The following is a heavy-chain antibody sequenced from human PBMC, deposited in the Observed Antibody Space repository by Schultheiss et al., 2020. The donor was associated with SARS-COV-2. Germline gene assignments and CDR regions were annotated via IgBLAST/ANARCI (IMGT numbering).Heavy chain of an antibody. CDR2: ISSSGGTI. D-gene: IGHD2-2*02. CDR1: GFTFSSYE. V-gene: IGHV3-48*03. CDR3: ASPDCSSTSCYILY. Sequence: GGSLRLSCAASGFTFSSYEMNWVRRAPGKGLEWVSYISSSGGTIYYADSVKGRFTVSRDNAKNSLYLQMNSLRAEDTAVYYCASPDCSSTSCYILYWGQGTLVTVSS. J-gene: IGHJ4*02.